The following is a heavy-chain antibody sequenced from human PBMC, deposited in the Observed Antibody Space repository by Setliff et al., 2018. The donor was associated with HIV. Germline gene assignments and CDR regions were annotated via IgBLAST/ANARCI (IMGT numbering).Heavy chain of an antibody. J-gene: IGHJ4*02. Sequence: PSETLSLTCAVSGGSISSNNWWSWVRQPPGKGLEWIGEIYHSGSTNYNPSLKSRVTISVDKSKNQFSLKLTSVTAADTAVYSCAREDALTQQFDSWGQGTLVTVSS. CDR2: IYHSGST. D-gene: IGHD6-13*01. CDR1: GGSISSNNW. V-gene: IGHV4-4*02. CDR3: AREDALTQQFDS.